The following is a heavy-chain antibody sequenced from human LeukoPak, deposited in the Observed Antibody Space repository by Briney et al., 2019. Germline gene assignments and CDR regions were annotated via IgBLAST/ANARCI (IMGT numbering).Heavy chain of an antibody. Sequence: SETLSLTCTASGGSISSSSYYWGWIRQPPGKGLEWIGSIYYSGSTYYNPSLKSRVTISVDTSKNQFSLKLSSVTAADTAVYYCAGSTYDSSGSYYYYGMDVWGQGTTVTVSS. CDR3: AGSTYDSSGSYYYYGMDV. D-gene: IGHD3-22*01. CDR1: GGSISSSSYY. J-gene: IGHJ6*02. CDR2: IYYSGST. V-gene: IGHV4-39*01.